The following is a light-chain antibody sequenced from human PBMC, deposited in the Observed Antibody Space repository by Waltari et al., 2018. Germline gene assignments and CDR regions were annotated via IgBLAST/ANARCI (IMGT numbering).Light chain of an antibody. Sequence: QSALTQPPSASGSPGQSVTISCTGTSNDVGAYNYVSWYQQHPGKAPKIMIYEVSMRPSGVPERFSGSKSDNTASLTVSGLQAEDEADYYCSSFAGNNNVVFGGGTKLTVL. CDR3: SSFAGNNNVV. CDR2: EVS. V-gene: IGLV2-8*01. J-gene: IGLJ2*01. CDR1: SNDVGAYNY.